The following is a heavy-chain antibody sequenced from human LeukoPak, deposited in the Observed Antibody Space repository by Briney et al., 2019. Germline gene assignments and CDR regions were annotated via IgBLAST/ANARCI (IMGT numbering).Heavy chain of an antibody. V-gene: IGHV4-61*02. CDR2: IYTSGST. CDR3: ARDHTDSFDY. CDR1: GGSISSGGYY. Sequence: SETLSLTCTVSGGSISSGGYYWSWIRQPAGKGLEWIGRIYTSGSTNYNPSLKSRVTISVDTSKNQFSLKLSSVTAADTAVYYCARDHTDSFDYWGQGTLVTVSS. J-gene: IGHJ4*02. D-gene: IGHD3-22*01.